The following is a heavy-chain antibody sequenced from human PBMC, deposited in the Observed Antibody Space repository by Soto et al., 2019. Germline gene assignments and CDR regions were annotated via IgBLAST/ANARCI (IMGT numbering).Heavy chain of an antibody. CDR3: ARDGSMVRGVRGWFDP. D-gene: IGHD3-10*01. J-gene: IGHJ5*02. CDR2: TYYRSKWYN. Sequence: SQTLSLTCAISGDSVSSNSAAWNWIRQSPSRGLEWLGRTYYRSKWYNDYAVSVKNRITINPDTSKNQFSLQLNSVTPEDTAVYYCARDGSMVRGVRGWFDPWGQGTLVTVSS. V-gene: IGHV6-1*01. CDR1: GDSVSSNSAA.